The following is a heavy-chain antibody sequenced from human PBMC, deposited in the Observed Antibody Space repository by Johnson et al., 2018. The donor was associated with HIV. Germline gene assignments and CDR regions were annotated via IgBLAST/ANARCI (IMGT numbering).Heavy chain of an antibody. CDR1: GFTFSSYW. V-gene: IGHV3-7*01. CDR2: IKQDGSEK. Sequence: MQLVESGGGLVQPGGSLRLSCAASGFTFSSYWMSWVRQAPGKGLEWVANIKQDGSEKYYADSVKGRFTISKDNSRNTLFLHMNSLRADDTAVYYCAIGRGEFPRHAFDIWGQGTMVTVSS. CDR3: AIGRGEFPRHAFDI. D-gene: IGHD3-10*01. J-gene: IGHJ3*02.